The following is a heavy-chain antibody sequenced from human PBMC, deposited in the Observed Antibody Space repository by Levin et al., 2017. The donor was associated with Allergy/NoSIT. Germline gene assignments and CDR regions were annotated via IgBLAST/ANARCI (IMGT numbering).Heavy chain of an antibody. CDR3: AHGGSWYGGGYFDL. D-gene: IGHD6-13*01. CDR1: GFSLSTSGVG. Sequence: SGPTLVKPTQTLTLTCTFSGFSLSTSGVGVGWIRQPPGKALEWLALIYWDDDKRYSPSLRSRLTITKGTSENQLALIMTNMDPVDTATYYSAHGGSWYGGGYFDLWGRGTLVTVSS. V-gene: IGHV2-5*02. CDR2: IYWDDDK. J-gene: IGHJ2*01.